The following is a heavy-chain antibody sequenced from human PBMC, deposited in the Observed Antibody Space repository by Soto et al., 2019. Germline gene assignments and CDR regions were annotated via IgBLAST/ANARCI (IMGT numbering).Heavy chain of an antibody. D-gene: IGHD6-19*01. J-gene: IGHJ6*02. V-gene: IGHV4-39*01. CDR2: IYYSGST. CDR3: ARLSVAGYYYYCYGMDV. CDR1: GGSISSSSYY. Sequence: SETLSLTCTVSGGSISSSSYYWGWIRQPPGKGLEWIGSIYYSGSTYYNPSLKSRVTISVDTSKNQFSLKLSSVTAADTAVYYCARLSVAGYYYYCYGMDVWAQGTTVPVSS.